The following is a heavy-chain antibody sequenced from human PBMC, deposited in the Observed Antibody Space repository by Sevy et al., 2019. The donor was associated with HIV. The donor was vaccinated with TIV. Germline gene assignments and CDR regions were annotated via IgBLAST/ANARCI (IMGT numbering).Heavy chain of an antibody. V-gene: IGHV3-23*01. CDR1: EFTFCSYA. CDR3: AKGFCSGGTCPRDYYYYGTDV. CDR2: ISGTGRHT. J-gene: IGHJ6*01. D-gene: IGHD2-15*01. Sequence: GGSLRLSCAASEFTFCSYAMSWVRQAPGKGLEWVSSISGTGRHTYYADSVEGRFTISRDNSKNTLYVQMNSLRAEDTAVYYCAKGFCSGGTCPRDYYYYGTDVWGQGTTVTVSS.